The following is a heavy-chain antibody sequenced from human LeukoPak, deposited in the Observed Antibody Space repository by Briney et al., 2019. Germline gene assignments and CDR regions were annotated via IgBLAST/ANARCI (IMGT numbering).Heavy chain of an antibody. CDR3: ARDRGYCSGGSCHDAFDI. J-gene: IGHJ3*02. CDR1: GFPFNSYS. CDR2: ISRSSSTI. Sequence: GGSLRLSCAASGFPFNSYSMNWVRQAPGKGLEWVSYISRSSSTIYYADSVKGRFTISRDNAKNSLFLQMNSLRDEDTAVYYCARDRGYCSGGSCHDAFDIWGQGTMVTVSS. D-gene: IGHD2-15*01. V-gene: IGHV3-48*02.